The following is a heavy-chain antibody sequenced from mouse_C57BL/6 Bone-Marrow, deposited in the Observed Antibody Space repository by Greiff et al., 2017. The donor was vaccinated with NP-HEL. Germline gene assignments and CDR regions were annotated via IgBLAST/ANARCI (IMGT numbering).Heavy chain of an antibody. CDR1: GFTFSDYG. Sequence: VQLKESGGGLVQPGGSLKLSCAASGFTFSDYGMAWVRQAPRKGPEWVAFISNLAYSIYYADTVTGRFTISRENAKNTLYLEMSSLRSEDTAMYYCARQGYGSSYDVWGTGTTVTVSS. D-gene: IGHD1-1*01. CDR3: ARQGYGSSYDV. J-gene: IGHJ1*03. V-gene: IGHV5-15*01. CDR2: ISNLAYSI.